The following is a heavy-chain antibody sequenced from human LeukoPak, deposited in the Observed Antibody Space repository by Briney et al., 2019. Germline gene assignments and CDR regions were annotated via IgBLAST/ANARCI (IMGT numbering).Heavy chain of an antibody. Sequence: TGGSLRLSCAASGFTFDDYAMHWVRQAPGKGLEWVSAISGSGGTAYYADSVKGRFTISRDNSKNTLYLQMNSLRAEDTAVYYCAKKGYYDGSGYYMYYFDHWGQGTLVTVSS. CDR1: GFTFDDYA. CDR3: AKKGYYDGSGYYMYYFDH. J-gene: IGHJ4*02. V-gene: IGHV3-23*01. CDR2: ISGSGGTA. D-gene: IGHD3-22*01.